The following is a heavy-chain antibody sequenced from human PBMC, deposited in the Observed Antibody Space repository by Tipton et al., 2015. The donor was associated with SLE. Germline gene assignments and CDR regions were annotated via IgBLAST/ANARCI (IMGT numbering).Heavy chain of an antibody. CDR1: GGSISSGSYY. Sequence: TLSLTCTVSGGSISSGSYYWSWIRQPAGKGLEWIGRIYYSGSTKYNPSLKSRVTMSVDTSKNQFSLNLSSLTAADTAVYYCARLRVAAGTWYFDYWGQGTLVTVSS. V-gene: IGHV4-61*10. CDR3: ARLRVAAGTWYFDY. D-gene: IGHD6-19*01. CDR2: IYYSGST. J-gene: IGHJ4*02.